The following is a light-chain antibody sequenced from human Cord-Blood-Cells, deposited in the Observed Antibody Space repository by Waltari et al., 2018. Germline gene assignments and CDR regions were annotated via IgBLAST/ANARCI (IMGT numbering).Light chain of an antibody. Sequence: QYALTQPAPVSGSPGQPITISCTGTSSDVASYNLVSWYQQQPGKAPKRMIYEGSKRPSGVSNRFSGAKSGNTASLTISGLQAEDEADYYCCSYAGSRVFGGGTKLTVL. J-gene: IGLJ3*02. CDR2: EGS. CDR3: CSYAGSRV. V-gene: IGLV2-23*01. CDR1: SSDVASYNL.